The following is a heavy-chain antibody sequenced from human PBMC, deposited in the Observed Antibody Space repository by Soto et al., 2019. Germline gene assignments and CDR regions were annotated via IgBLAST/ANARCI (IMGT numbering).Heavy chain of an antibody. CDR2: IGSSSRYT. D-gene: IGHD1-26*01. V-gene: IGHV3-11*03. CDR3: AKNQGVELVPLATVDWFDP. J-gene: IGHJ5*02. Sequence: GGSLRLSCVVSGFSFSDYYMSWIRQAPGKGLEWVSYIGSSSRYTNYADSVKGRFTISRDNSKSTVYLELNNLSAEDTAVYHCAKNQGVELVPLATVDWFDPWGQGSVVTVSS. CDR1: GFSFSDYY.